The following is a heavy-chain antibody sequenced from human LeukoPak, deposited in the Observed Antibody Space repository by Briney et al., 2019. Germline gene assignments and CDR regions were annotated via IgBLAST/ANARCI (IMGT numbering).Heavy chain of an antibody. V-gene: IGHV1-3*01. Sequence: ASVKVSCKASGYTFTSYAMHWVRQAPGQRLEWMGWINAGNGNTKYSQKFQGRVTITRDTSASTAYTELSSLRSEDTAVYYCAREPQGDSSGGWDYYYYGMDVWGQGTTVTVSS. J-gene: IGHJ6*02. CDR1: GYTFTSYA. CDR2: INAGNGNT. D-gene: IGHD3-22*01. CDR3: AREPQGDSSGGWDYYYYGMDV.